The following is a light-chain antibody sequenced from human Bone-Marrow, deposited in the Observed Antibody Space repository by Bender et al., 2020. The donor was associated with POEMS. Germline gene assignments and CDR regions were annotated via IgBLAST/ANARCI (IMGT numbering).Light chain of an antibody. V-gene: IGLV1-44*01. CDR3: LAQDGILNGWV. CDR2: GND. Sequence: QSVLTQPPSASGTPGQRVTISCSGSSSNIGGNAVNWWQQLPGTAPKLLIYGNDQRPSGVPVRFSRSTSGTSASLAISGLQSEDEADYFCLAQDGILNGWVFGGGAELTVL. J-gene: IGLJ3*02. CDR1: SSNIGGNA.